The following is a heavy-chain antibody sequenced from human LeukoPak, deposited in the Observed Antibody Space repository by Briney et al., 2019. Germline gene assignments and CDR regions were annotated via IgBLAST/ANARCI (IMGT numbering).Heavy chain of an antibody. J-gene: IGHJ6*02. V-gene: IGHV3-21*01. CDR1: GFTFSSYS. D-gene: IGHD6-13*01. Sequence: GGSLRLSCAASGFTFSSYSMNWVRQAPGKGLEWVSSISSSSSYIYYADSVKGRFTISRDNAKNSLYLQMNSLRAEDTAVYYCARGGRSSSYYYGMDVWGQGTTVTVSS. CDR3: ARGGRSSSYYYGMDV. CDR2: ISSSSSYI.